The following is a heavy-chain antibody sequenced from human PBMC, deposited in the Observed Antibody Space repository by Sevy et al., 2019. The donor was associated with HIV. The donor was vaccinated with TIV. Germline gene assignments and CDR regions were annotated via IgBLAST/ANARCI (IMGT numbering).Heavy chain of an antibody. CDR3: ARVKWVVVPAATKMRMSWFDP. V-gene: IGHV4-61*01. D-gene: IGHD2-2*01. Sequence: SETLSLTCTVSGGSVSSGSYYWSWIRQPPGKGLEWIGYIYYSGSTNYNPSLKSRVTISVDTSKNQFSLKQSSVTAADTAVYYCARVKWVVVPAATKMRMSWFDPWGQGTLVTVSS. CDR1: GGSVSSGSYY. CDR2: IYYSGST. J-gene: IGHJ5*02.